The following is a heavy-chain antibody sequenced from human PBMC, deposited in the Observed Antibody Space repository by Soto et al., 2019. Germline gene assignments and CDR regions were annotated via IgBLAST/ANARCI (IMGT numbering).Heavy chain of an antibody. J-gene: IGHJ4*02. D-gene: IGHD3-3*01. CDR2: IWYDGSNK. Sequence: GGSLRLSCAASGFTFSSYGMHWVRQAPGKGLEWVAVIWYDGSNKYYADSVKGRFTIPRDNSKNTLYLQMNSLRAEDTAVYYCARVRYYDFWSGYPPPDVWGQGTLVTVSS. CDR1: GFTFSSYG. V-gene: IGHV3-33*01. CDR3: ARVRYYDFWSGYPPPDV.